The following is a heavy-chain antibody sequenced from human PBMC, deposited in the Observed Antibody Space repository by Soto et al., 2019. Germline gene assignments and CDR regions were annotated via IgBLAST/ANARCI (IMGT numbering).Heavy chain of an antibody. CDR3: ARHWAWGSLGY. J-gene: IGHJ4*02. Sequence: SETLSLTCTVSGGSISSDYWSWIRQPPGKGLEWIGYIYYSGSINYNPSLESRVAISVDTSKNQFSLKLTSVTAADTAVYYCARHWAWGSLGYWGQGTLVTSPQ. D-gene: IGHD3-16*01. CDR1: GGSISSDY. CDR2: IYYSGSI. V-gene: IGHV4-59*08.